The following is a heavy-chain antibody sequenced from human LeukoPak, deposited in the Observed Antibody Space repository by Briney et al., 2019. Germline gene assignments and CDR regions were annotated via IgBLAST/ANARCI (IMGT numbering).Heavy chain of an antibody. V-gene: IGHV1-18*04. J-gene: IGHJ3*02. CDR2: ISAYNGNT. Sequence: ASVKVSCKASGYTFTTYYMHWVRQAPGQGLEWMGWISAYNGNTNYAQKLQGRVTMTTDTSTSTAYMELRSLRSDDTAVYYCARDRGLEYYYDSSGYADAFDIWGQGTMVTVSS. CDR3: ARDRGLEYYYDSSGYADAFDI. CDR1: GYTFTTYY. D-gene: IGHD3-22*01.